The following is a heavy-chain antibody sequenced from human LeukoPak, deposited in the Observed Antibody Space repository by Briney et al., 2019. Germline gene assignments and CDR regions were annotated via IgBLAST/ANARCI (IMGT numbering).Heavy chain of an antibody. D-gene: IGHD3-22*01. Sequence: ASVKVSCKASGDTFSGYYLHWVRQAPGQGLEWMGWINPNRGGTNSAQKFQGRVTMTRDTSIITAYMELSRLRSDDTAVYFCARGYDDSSDYEYFQRWGQGTLVTVSS. CDR2: INPNRGGT. CDR3: ARGYDDSSDYEYFQR. CDR1: GDTFSGYY. J-gene: IGHJ1*01. V-gene: IGHV1-2*02.